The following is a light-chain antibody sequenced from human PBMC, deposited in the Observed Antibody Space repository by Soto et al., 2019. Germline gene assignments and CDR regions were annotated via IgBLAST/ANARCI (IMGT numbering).Light chain of an antibody. CDR1: SSDVGGYNY. V-gene: IGLV2-23*02. J-gene: IGLJ2*01. Sequence: QSVLTQAASVSGSPGQSITISCTGTSSDVGGYNYVSWYQQHPGKAPKLMIYDVSKRPSGVSNRFSGSKSGNTASLTISGLQAEDEADYYCCSYAGSSTSVVFGGGTQLTVL. CDR2: DVS. CDR3: CSYAGSSTSVV.